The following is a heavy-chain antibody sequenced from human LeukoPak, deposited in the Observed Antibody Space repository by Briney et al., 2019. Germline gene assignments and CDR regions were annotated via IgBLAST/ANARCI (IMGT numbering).Heavy chain of an antibody. CDR2: IYYSGST. Sequence: SETLSLTCTVSGGSISSYYWSWIRQPPGKGLEWIGYIYYSGSTNYNPSLKSRVTISVDTSKNQFSLKLSSVTAADTAVYYCAREQRGGNSYGMDVWGQGTLVTVSS. V-gene: IGHV4-59*01. CDR1: GGSISSYY. J-gene: IGHJ6*02. CDR3: AREQRGGNSYGMDV. D-gene: IGHD2-15*01.